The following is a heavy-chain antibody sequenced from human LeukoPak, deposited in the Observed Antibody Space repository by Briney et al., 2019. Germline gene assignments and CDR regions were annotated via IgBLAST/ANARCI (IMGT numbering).Heavy chain of an antibody. CDR3: AGRGDGDLDY. Sequence: GESLKISCKGSGYSFISYWIGWVRQLPGKGLEWLGIIYPGDSDTRYSPSFQGQVTISADKFISTAYLQWSSLKASDTAMYYWAGRGDGDLDYWGQGTLVTVSS. V-gene: IGHV5-51*01. CDR1: GYSFISYW. J-gene: IGHJ4*02. CDR2: IYPGDSDT. D-gene: IGHD4-17*01.